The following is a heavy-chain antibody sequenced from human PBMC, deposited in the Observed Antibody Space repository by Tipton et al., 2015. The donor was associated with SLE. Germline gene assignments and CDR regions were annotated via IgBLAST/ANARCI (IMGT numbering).Heavy chain of an antibody. D-gene: IGHD6-13*01. Sequence: TLSLTCAVSGYSISSGYYWGWIRQPPGKGLEWFGSIYHSGSTYYNPSLKSRVTISVDTSKNQFSLKLSSVTAADTAVYYCAREEQQFDAFDIWGQGTMVTVSS. CDR1: GYSISSGYY. J-gene: IGHJ3*02. CDR2: IYHSGST. CDR3: AREEQQFDAFDI. V-gene: IGHV4-38-2*02.